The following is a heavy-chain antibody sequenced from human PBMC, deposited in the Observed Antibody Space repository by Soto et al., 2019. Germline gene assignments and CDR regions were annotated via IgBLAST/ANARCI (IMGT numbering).Heavy chain of an antibody. CDR2: IRGSGGST. V-gene: IGHV3-23*01. Sequence: EVQLLESGGGLVQPGGSLRLSCAASGFTFSSYAMSWVRQPPGKGLEWVSVIRGSGGSTYYADSVKGRFTSSRDNSKNTLYLQMNSLRAEDTAVYYCAKTYSSGWPDAFDLWGQGTMVTVSS. CDR1: GFTFSSYA. D-gene: IGHD6-19*01. J-gene: IGHJ3*01. CDR3: AKTYSSGWPDAFDL.